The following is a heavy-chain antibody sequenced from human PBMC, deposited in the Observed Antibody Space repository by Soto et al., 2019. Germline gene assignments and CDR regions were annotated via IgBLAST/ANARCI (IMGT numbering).Heavy chain of an antibody. CDR1: GFTFRTYW. V-gene: IGHV3-7*05. CDR3: ARDGSTSWYSYDYHGMDV. Sequence: GGSLRLSCAASGFTFRTYWLSWVRQVPGKGLEWVANINLDGSEKNYVDSVKGRSTISRDNARNSLYLQMSSLRAEDTALYYCARDGSTSWYSYDYHGMDVWGQGTTVTVSS. J-gene: IGHJ6*02. CDR2: INLDGSEK. D-gene: IGHD5-18*01.